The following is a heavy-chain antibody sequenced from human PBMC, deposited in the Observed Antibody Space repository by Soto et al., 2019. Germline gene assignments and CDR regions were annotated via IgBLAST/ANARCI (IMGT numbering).Heavy chain of an antibody. J-gene: IGHJ4*02. CDR1: RYTFTSYG. V-gene: IGHV1-18*01. Sequence: APVKASSKESRYTFTSYGIRSVRQAPGQGLEWMGWISAYNGNTNYAQKLQGRVTMTTDTSTSTAYMELRSLRSDDTAVYYCARVAVLSSSPDRYWGQGTLVTVSS. CDR2: ISAYNGNT. D-gene: IGHD6-13*01. CDR3: ARVAVLSSSPDRY.